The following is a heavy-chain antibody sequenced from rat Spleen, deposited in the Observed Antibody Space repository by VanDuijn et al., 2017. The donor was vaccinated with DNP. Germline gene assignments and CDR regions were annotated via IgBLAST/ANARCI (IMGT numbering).Heavy chain of an antibody. CDR1: GFTFSYYY. Sequence: EVQLVESGGGLVQPGRSMKLSCEASGFTFSYYYMTWIRQVPGKGLEWVATITSSGSNTFYPDSVKGRFTISRDNVKSTLYLQMNSLRSEDTATYYCARDGTVFRYFDFWGPGTMVTVSS. V-gene: IGHV5-25*01. CDR2: ITSSGSNT. J-gene: IGHJ1*01. D-gene: IGHD1-12*02. CDR3: ARDGTVFRYFDF.